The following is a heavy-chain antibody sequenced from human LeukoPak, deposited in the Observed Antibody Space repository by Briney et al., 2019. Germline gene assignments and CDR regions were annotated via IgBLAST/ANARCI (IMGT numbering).Heavy chain of an antibody. V-gene: IGHV3-30*02. CDR1: GFTFSSYG. CDR3: SKTTGFRSRRDHYFDY. J-gene: IGHJ4*02. Sequence: PGGSLRLSCAASGFTFSSYGMHWVRQAPGKGLEWVSFIRYDGSNKYYADSVKGRFTISRDKSKNTLYLQMNSLRAEDTAVYYLSKTTGFRSRRDHYFDYWGEGALVTLSS. CDR2: IRYDGSNK. D-gene: IGHD1-1*01.